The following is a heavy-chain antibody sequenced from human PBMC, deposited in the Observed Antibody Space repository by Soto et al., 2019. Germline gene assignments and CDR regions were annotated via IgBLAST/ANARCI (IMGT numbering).Heavy chain of an antibody. V-gene: IGHV3-23*01. Sequence: VQLLESGGGLVQPGGSLRLSCAASGFTFSSYAMNWARQTPGEGLEWVSGISDSGGSPYYADSVKGRFTISRDNSKNTLYLQMDSLRAEDTGVYYCARYALGLSPWWYNWFDRWGQGTLVSVSS. CDR2: ISDSGGSP. J-gene: IGHJ5*02. CDR1: GFTFSSYA. CDR3: ARYALGLSPWWYNWFDR. D-gene: IGHD2-8*02.